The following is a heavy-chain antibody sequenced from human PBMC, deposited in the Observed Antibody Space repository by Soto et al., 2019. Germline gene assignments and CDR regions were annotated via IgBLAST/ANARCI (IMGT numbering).Heavy chain of an antibody. Sequence: SGPTLVNPTRPLTLTCTFSGFSLTSGGVGVGWIRQPPGRSLEWLAAIYWNEERRLSPSLESRLTITKDSSKKQGGLIMTKMEPVDTATYYCRYRRQLYYYHGLDVWGQGTTVTVSS. CDR3: RYRRQLYYYHGLDV. CDR2: IYWNEER. CDR1: GFSLTSGGVG. D-gene: IGHD1-1*01. V-gene: IGHV2-5*01. J-gene: IGHJ6*02.